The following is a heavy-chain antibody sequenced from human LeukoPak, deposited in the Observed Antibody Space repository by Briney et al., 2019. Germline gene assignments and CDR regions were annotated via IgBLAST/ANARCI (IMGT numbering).Heavy chain of an antibody. Sequence: PSETLSLTCTVSGGSISSYYWSWIRQPPEKGLEWIGDIYYSGSTTYNPSLKSRVTISVDTSKNQFSLKLSSVTAADTAVYYCARGHCSGGSCFSAWFDPWGQGTLVTVSS. D-gene: IGHD2-15*01. V-gene: IGHV4-59*01. J-gene: IGHJ5*02. CDR1: GGSISSYY. CDR2: IYYSGST. CDR3: ARGHCSGGSCFSAWFDP.